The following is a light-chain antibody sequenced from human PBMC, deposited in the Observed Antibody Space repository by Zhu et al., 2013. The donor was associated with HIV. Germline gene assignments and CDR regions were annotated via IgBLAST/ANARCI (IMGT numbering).Light chain of an antibody. CDR1: SSDVGGYNY. V-gene: IGLV2-14*01. Sequence: QSALTQPASVSGSPGQSITISCTGTSSDVGGYNYVSWYQQHPGKAPKLMIYEVSNRPSGVSNRFSGSKSGNTASLTISGLQAEDEADYYCSSYRSSSTLGVFGGGTEADRS. CDR3: SSYRSSSTLGV. J-gene: IGLJ3*02. CDR2: EVS.